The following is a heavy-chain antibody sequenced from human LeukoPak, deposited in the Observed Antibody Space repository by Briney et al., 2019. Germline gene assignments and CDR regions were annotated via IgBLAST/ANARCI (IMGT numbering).Heavy chain of an antibody. D-gene: IGHD2-2*01. J-gene: IGHJ4*02. Sequence: ASVKVSCKASGYTFTSYDINWVRQATGQGLEWMGWINPNSGDTNYAQKFQGRVTMTRDTSISTAYMELSRLRSDDTAVYYCARGSCTSTSCYSKGIDYWGQGTLVTVSS. V-gene: IGHV1-2*02. CDR2: INPNSGDT. CDR3: ARGSCTSTSCYSKGIDY. CDR1: GYTFTSYD.